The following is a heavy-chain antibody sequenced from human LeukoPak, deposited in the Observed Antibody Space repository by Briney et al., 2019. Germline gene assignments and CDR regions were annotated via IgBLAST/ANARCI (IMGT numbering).Heavy chain of an antibody. CDR3: ARAPSGDYVWGSYRYRIGAFDI. CDR1: GCSFTSYW. Sequence: GESLKISCKGSGCSFTSYWIGWVRQMPGKGLEWMGIIYPGDSDTRYSPSFQGQVTISADKSISTAYLQWSSLKASDTAMYYCARAPSGDYVWGSYRYRIGAFDIWGQGTMVTVSS. V-gene: IGHV5-51*01. J-gene: IGHJ3*02. D-gene: IGHD3-16*02. CDR2: IYPGDSDT.